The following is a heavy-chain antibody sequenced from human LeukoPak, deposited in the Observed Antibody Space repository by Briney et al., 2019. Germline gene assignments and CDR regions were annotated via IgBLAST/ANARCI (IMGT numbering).Heavy chain of an antibody. V-gene: IGHV4-34*01. J-gene: IGHJ4*02. Sequence: SETLSLTCAVYGGSFSGYYWSWIRQPPGKGLEWIGEINHSGSTNYNPSLKSRVTISVDTSKNQFSLKLSSVTAADTAVYYCARDPYGSGSFLDYWGQGTLVTVSS. CDR1: GGSFSGYY. D-gene: IGHD3-10*01. CDR3: ARDPYGSGSFLDY. CDR2: INHSGST.